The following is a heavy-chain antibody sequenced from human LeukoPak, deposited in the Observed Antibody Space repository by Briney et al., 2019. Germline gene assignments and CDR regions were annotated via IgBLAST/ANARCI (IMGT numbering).Heavy chain of an antibody. V-gene: IGHV1-8*02. CDR3: ARPPMTTVTTYHYYYYGMDV. D-gene: IGHD4-17*01. J-gene: IGHJ6*02. Sequence: ASVKVSCKASGGTFSSYAISWVRQAPGQGLEWMGWMNPNSGNTGYAQKFQGRVTMTRNTSISTAYMELSSLRSEDTAVYYCARPPMTTVTTYHYYYYGMDVWGQGTTVTVSS. CDR2: MNPNSGNT. CDR1: GGTFSSYA.